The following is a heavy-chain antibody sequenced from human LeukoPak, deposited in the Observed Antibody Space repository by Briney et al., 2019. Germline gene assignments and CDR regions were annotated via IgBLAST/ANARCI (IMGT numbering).Heavy chain of an antibody. CDR2: ITTSDGNT. CDR3: AKDRTGYSYGYFLSP. CDR1: GFTFSSYT. J-gene: IGHJ5*02. D-gene: IGHD5-18*01. V-gene: IGHV3-23*01. Sequence: GGSLRLSCAASGFTFSSYTMSWVRQAPGKGLEWVSTITTSDGNTYYADSVKGRFTVSRDNSKNTLYLQMNSLRAEDTAVYYCAKDRTGYSYGYFLSPWGQGTLVTVSS.